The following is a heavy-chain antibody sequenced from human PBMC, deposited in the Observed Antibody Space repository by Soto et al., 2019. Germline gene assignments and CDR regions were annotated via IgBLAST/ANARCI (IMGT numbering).Heavy chain of an antibody. J-gene: IGHJ4*02. CDR3: ARDRAPPLYSGLDY. V-gene: IGHV4-4*02. CDR1: GASITSSHW. D-gene: IGHD5-12*01. CDR2: IHHSGST. Sequence: PSETLSLTCTVSAVSGASITSSHWWSWVRQPPGKGLEWIGEIHHSGSTNYNPSLKSRVTLSVDKSKNQFSLQLNSVTPEDTAVYYCARDRAPPLYSGLDYWGQGTLVTVSS.